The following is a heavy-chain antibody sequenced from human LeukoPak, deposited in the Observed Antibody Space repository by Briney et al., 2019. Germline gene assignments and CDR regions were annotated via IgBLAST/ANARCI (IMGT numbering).Heavy chain of an antibody. V-gene: IGHV4-30-2*01. J-gene: IGHJ2*01. Sequence: SQTLSLTCAVSGGSISSGDYSWSWIRQPPGKGLEWIGYIFQSGSTYYNPSLKSRVTISVDRSKNQFSLKLSSVTAADTAVYYCARRTYFDLWGRGTLVTVSS. CDR2: IFQSGST. CDR1: GGSISSGDYS. CDR3: ARRTYFDL.